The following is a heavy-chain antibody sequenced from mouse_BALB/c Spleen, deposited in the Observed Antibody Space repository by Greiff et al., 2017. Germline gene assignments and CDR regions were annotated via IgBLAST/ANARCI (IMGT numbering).Heavy chain of an antibody. D-gene: IGHD4-1*01. J-gene: IGHJ2*01. V-gene: IGHV2-9*02. CDR3: ARPNWDGGNYFDY. CDR1: GFSLTSYG. Sequence: VQGVESGPGLVAPSQSLSITCTVSGFSLTSYGVHWVRQPPGKGLEWLGVIWAGGSTNYNSALMSRLSISKDNSKSQVFLKMNSLQTDDTAMYYCARPNWDGGNYFDYWGQGTTLTVSS. CDR2: IWAGGST.